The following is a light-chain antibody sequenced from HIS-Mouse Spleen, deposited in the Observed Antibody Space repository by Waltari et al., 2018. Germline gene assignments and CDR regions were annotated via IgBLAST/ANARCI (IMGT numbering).Light chain of an antibody. Sequence: SSELTQDPAVSVALGQTVRITCQGDSLRSYYASWYQQKPGQAPVLVISGKNNRPSGIPDRFSGSSSGNTASLTITGAQAEDEAGYYCNSRDSSGNHVVFGGGTKLTVL. CDR3: NSRDSSGNHVV. J-gene: IGLJ2*01. V-gene: IGLV3-19*01. CDR2: GKN. CDR1: SLRSYY.